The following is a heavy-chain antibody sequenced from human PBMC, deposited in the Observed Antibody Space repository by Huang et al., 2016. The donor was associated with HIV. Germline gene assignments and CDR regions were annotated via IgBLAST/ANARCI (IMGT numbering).Heavy chain of an antibody. CDR2: ITASSSFK. D-gene: IGHD3-10*01. J-gene: IGHJ5*02. CDR3: VRENYGSGSTLHWFDP. V-gene: IGHV3-21*01. CDR1: GFSFDSFA. Sequence: DVQLVESGGGLVKPGGSLSLSCAASGFSFDSFAMHWVRQARGKGREWVASITASSSFKDDAVSLTGRFTVSRDNAKNSLYLQMNSLCPEDTAVYYCVRENYGSGSTLHWFDPWGQGTLVTVSS.